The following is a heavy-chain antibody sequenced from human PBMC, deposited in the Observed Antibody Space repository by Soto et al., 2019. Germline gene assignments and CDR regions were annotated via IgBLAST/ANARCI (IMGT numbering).Heavy chain of an antibody. CDR3: ARVIMPDYYNGMDV. D-gene: IGHD3-10*01. CDR2: ISAYNGNT. J-gene: IGHJ6*02. Sequence: ASVKVSCKASGYTFTSYGISWVRQAPGQGLEWMGWISAYNGNTNYAQKLQGRVTMTTDTSTSTAYMELRSLRSDDTAVYYCARVIMPDYYNGMDVWGQGTTVTVSS. CDR1: GYTFTSYG. V-gene: IGHV1-18*01.